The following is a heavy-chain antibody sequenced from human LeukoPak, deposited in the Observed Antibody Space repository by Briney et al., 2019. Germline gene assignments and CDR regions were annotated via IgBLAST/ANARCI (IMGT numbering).Heavy chain of an antibody. CDR1: GGSFSGYY. CDR3: ARLYDSSGYYNYYYMDV. D-gene: IGHD3-22*01. Sequence: SETLSLTCAVYGGSFSGYYWSWIRQPPGKGLEWIGSIYYTGSTYYNPSLESRVTISVDTSKNQFSLKLSSVTAADTAVYYCARLYDSSGYYNYYYMDVWGKGTTVTVSS. J-gene: IGHJ6*03. CDR2: IYYTGST. V-gene: IGHV4-34*01.